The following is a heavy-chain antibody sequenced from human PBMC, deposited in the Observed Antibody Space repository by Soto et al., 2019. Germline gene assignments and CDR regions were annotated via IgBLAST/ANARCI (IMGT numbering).Heavy chain of an antibody. J-gene: IGHJ4*02. V-gene: IGHV2-5*02. Sequence: QITLKESGPALVKPTQTLTLACTFSGFSLSTSGVGVGWIRQPPGKALEWLALIYWDDVKHYSPSLMSRLTITKDTSKNQVALTMTNMDPVDTATYYCAHKGGGDRILDYWGQGTLVTVSS. CDR3: AHKGGGDRILDY. CDR1: GFSLSTSGVG. CDR2: IYWDDVK. D-gene: IGHD3-16*01.